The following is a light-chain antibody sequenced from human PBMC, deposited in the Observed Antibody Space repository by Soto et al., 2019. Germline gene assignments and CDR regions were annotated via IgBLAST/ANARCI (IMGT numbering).Light chain of an antibody. V-gene: IGKV1-27*01. CDR3: QKYNSAPLT. CDR2: AAS. J-gene: IGKJ4*01. CDR1: QGIGIC. Sequence: DIQMTQSPSSLSSSLGDRVTITCRARQGIGICLAWFQQRPGKVPKLLIYAASTLQSGVPSRFSGSGSETDFTLTISSLQPEDAANYYCQKYNSAPLTFGGGTRVEIK.